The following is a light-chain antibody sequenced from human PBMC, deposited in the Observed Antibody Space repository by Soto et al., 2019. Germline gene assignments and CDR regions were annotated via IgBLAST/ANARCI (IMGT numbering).Light chain of an antibody. V-gene: IGLV1-40*01. CDR1: SSNIGEGYD. CDR3: QSYDSSLSGPFYV. J-gene: IGLJ1*01. Sequence: QSVLTQPPSVSGAPGQRVAISCTGSSSNIGEGYDVHWYQQLPGTAPKLLIYGNSNRPSGVPDRFSGSKSGTSASLAITGLQAEDEADYFCQSYDSSLSGPFYVFGTGTKVTVL. CDR2: GNS.